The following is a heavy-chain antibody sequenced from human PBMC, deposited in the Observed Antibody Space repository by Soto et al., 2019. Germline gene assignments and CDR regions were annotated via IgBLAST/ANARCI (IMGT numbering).Heavy chain of an antibody. D-gene: IGHD1-26*01. Sequence: GGSLRLSCAASGFTFSSYGMHWVRQAPGKGLEWVAVISYDGSNKYYADSVKGRFTISRDNSKNTLYLQMNSLRAEDTAAYYCAKDRPSGSRPYYYGMDVWGQGTTVTVSS. J-gene: IGHJ6*02. V-gene: IGHV3-30*18. CDR1: GFTFSSYG. CDR3: AKDRPSGSRPYYYGMDV. CDR2: ISYDGSNK.